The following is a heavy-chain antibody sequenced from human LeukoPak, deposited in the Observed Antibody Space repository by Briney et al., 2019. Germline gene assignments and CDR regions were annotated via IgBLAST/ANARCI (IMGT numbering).Heavy chain of an antibody. D-gene: IGHD5-18*01. CDR2: IKSKTDGGTT. V-gene: IGHV3-15*01. J-gene: IGHJ3*02. CDR1: GFTFSNAW. Sequence: PGGSLRLSCAASGFTFSNAWMSWVRQAPGKGLEWVGRIKSKTDGGTTDYAAPVKGRFTISRDDSKNTLYLQMNSLKTEDTAVYYCVYSGYSYTPDAFDIWGQGTMVTVSS. CDR3: VYSGYSYTPDAFDI.